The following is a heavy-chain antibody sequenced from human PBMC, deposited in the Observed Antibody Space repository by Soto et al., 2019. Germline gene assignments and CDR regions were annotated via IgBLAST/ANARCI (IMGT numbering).Heavy chain of an antibody. CDR3: AARHCSVGSCYHFYFVY. Sequence: GGSLKISCKGSGYSFTNYWIGWVRQMPGRGLEWMGIIYPGDSDIRYSPSFQGQVTISADKSISTAYLQWSSLKASDTAMYYCAARHCSVGSCYHFYFVYWGQGPRVTVSS. CDR1: GYSFTNYW. J-gene: IGHJ4*02. V-gene: IGHV5-51*01. D-gene: IGHD2-15*01. CDR2: IYPGDSDI.